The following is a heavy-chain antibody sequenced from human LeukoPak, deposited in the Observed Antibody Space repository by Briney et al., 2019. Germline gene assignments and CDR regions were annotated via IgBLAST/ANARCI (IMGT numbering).Heavy chain of an antibody. J-gene: IGHJ6*02. CDR3: AGGYYSSYYYGTDV. CDR2: IFSGGNI. CDR1: GFTVSSNY. Sequence: PGGSLRLSCAASGFTVSSNYMSWVRQAPGKGLEWISVIFSGGNIYYADSVKGRFTISRDNSKNMLYLQMNSLRAEDTAVYFCAGGYYSSYYYGTDVWGQGTTVTVSS. V-gene: IGHV3-53*01. D-gene: IGHD3-22*01.